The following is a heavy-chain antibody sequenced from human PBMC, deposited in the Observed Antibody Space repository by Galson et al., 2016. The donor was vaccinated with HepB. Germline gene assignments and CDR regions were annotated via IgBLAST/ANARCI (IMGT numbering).Heavy chain of an antibody. Sequence: TLSLTCTVSGGSISSGNYYWNWIRQHPGKGLEWIGYIYYSGSTKYNPSLKSRVTISGDTSKNQFSLKLSSVTAADTAVYYCASGKVGALFDAFDIWDQGTMVTVSS. CDR1: GGSISSGNYY. CDR3: ASGKVGALFDAFDI. D-gene: IGHD1-26*01. J-gene: IGHJ3*02. CDR2: IYYSGST. V-gene: IGHV4-31*03.